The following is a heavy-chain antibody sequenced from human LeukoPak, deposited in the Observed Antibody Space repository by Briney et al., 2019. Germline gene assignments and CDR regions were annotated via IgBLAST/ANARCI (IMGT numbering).Heavy chain of an antibody. J-gene: IGHJ4*02. D-gene: IGHD2-15*01. Sequence: PGGSLRLSCAASGFTFNIYAMSWVRQAPGKGLEWVSFISSSSSYIYYADSVKGRFTISRDNAKNSLYLRMNSLRAEDTAVYYCARAHRGYCSGGSCYSVDYWGQGTLVTVSS. CDR3: ARAHRGYCSGGSCYSVDY. CDR1: GFTFNIYA. CDR2: ISSSSSYI. V-gene: IGHV3-21*01.